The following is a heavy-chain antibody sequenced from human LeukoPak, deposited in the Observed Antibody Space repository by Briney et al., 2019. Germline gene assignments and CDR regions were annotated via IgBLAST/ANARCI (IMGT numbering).Heavy chain of an antibody. D-gene: IGHD1-26*01. CDR3: ARSPREWELPGAIDY. Sequence: SETLSLTCTVSGGSISSYYWSWIRQPPGKGLEWIGYIYYSGSTNYNPSLKSRVTISVDTSKNQFSLKLSSVTAADTAVYYCARSPREWELPGAIDYWGQGTLVTVSS. J-gene: IGHJ4*02. CDR2: IYYSGST. CDR1: GGSISSYY. V-gene: IGHV4-59*01.